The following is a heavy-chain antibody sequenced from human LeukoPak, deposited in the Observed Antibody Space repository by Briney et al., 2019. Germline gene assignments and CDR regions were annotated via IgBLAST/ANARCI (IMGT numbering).Heavy chain of an antibody. Sequence: GSLRLSCAASGFTVSSHDMSWVRQAPGKGLEWVSVIYMGGNTFYADSVKGRFTISRHTSKNTLYLQMNSLRAEDTAVYYCARVGDEVAYTRGYLDYWGQGTLVTVSS. V-gene: IGHV3-53*04. CDR3: ARVGDEVAYTRGYLDY. J-gene: IGHJ4*02. D-gene: IGHD3-16*01. CDR2: IYMGGNT. CDR1: GFTVSSHD.